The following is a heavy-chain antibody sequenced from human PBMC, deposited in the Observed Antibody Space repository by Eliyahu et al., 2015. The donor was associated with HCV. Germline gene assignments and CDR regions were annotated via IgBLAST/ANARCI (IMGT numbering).Heavy chain of an antibody. CDR2: IHYXGST. J-gene: IGHJ5*02. CDR1: GGSITTYS. D-gene: IGHD6-19*01. Sequence: QVQLQESGPGLVKPSETLSLTCTVXGGSITTYSWSWXRQPPGKGLEWIGYIHYXGSTNXNPXLKSRVTISVXTSKNQFSLNLTSVTAADTAVYYCASGXGGIAVAGTGGWFDPWGQGTLVTVSS. V-gene: IGHV4-59*01. CDR3: ASGXGGIAVAGTGGWFDP.